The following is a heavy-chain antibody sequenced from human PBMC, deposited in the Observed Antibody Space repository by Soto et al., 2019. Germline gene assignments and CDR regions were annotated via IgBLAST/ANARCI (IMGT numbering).Heavy chain of an antibody. CDR3: ASHRSGRGPPDTVTRPYYFDY. V-gene: IGHV4-39*01. CDR2: IYYSGST. CDR1: GGSISSSSYY. Sequence: QLQLQESGPGLVKPSETLSLTCTVSGGSISSSSYYWGWIRQPPGKGLEWIGSIYYSGSTYYNPSLKSRATIPVDTSENQSSLKLSAVTAADTAVYCCASHRSGRGPPDTVTRPYYFDYWGQGTLVTVSS. D-gene: IGHD4-17*01. J-gene: IGHJ4*02.